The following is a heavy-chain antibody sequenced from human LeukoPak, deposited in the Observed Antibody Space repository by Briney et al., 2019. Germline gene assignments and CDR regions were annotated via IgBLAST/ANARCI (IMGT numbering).Heavy chain of an antibody. CDR2: IYYSGST. CDR3: AREGGPYRPLDY. CDR1: GGSISSFY. Sequence: SETLSLTCTVSGGSISSFYWSWIRQPPGKGLEWIGYIYYSGSTNYNPSLKSRVTISVDTSKNQFSLRLSSVTAADTAVYYCAREGGPYRPLDYSGQGTLVTVSS. J-gene: IGHJ4*02. V-gene: IGHV4-59*12.